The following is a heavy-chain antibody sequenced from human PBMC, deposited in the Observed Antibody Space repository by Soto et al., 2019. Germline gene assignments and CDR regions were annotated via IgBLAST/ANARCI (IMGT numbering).Heavy chain of an antibody. D-gene: IGHD3-3*01. J-gene: IGHJ3*02. CDR3: AKTRLSLDPSISIWSGYSIGYLGNAFDI. V-gene: IGHV3-23*01. CDR2: ISGSGGST. CDR1: GVTFSSYA. Sequence: GGSLRLSCASSGVTFSSYAMSLVRQAPGKGLEWVSAISGSGGSTYYADSVKGRFTISRDNSKNTLYLQMNSLRAEDTAVYYCAKTRLSLDPSISIWSGYSIGYLGNAFDIWGQGTMVTVSS.